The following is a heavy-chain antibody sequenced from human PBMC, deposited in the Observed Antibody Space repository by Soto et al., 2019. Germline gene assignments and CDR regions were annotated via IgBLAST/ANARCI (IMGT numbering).Heavy chain of an antibody. Sequence: QVQLQQWGAGLLKPSETLSLTCAVYGGSFSGYYWSWIRQPPGKGLEWIGEINHSGSTNYNPSLNSRVTISVDTSKNQFSLELSSVTAADTAVYYCARAKRQLAPRRGWFDPWGQGTLVTVSS. V-gene: IGHV4-34*01. D-gene: IGHD6-13*01. J-gene: IGHJ5*02. CDR2: INHSGST. CDR1: GGSFSGYY. CDR3: ARAKRQLAPRRGWFDP.